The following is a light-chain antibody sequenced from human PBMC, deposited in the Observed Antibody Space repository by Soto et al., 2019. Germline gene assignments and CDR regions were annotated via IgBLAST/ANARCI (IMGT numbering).Light chain of an antibody. CDR1: QSVRRS. Sequence: EIVMTQSPATLSVSPGERATLSCRASQSVRRSLAWYQQKPGQAPRLLIYDAYTRATGVGARFTGSGSATDFSLTITSLEPEDFAVYYCQQRGKWPSTFGPGTKVEMK. CDR2: DAY. J-gene: IGKJ2*02. V-gene: IGKV3-11*01. CDR3: QQRGKWPST.